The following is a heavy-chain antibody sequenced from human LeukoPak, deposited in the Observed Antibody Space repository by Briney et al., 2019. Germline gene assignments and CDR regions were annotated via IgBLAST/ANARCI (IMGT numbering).Heavy chain of an antibody. Sequence: SETLSLTCAVSGVSISGHYWGWVRQPPGKGLEWIAYIYYSGTANYNPSLKSRVTISVDTSRNLFSLNLSSVTAADTAVYYCARTLVGATLYHYYYYMDVWGKGTTVTISS. D-gene: IGHD1-26*01. CDR1: GVSISGHY. CDR2: IYYSGTA. V-gene: IGHV4-59*11. CDR3: ARTLVGATLYHYYYYMDV. J-gene: IGHJ6*03.